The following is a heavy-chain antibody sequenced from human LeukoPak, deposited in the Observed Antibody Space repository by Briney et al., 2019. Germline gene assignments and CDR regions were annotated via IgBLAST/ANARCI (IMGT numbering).Heavy chain of an antibody. J-gene: IGHJ3*02. D-gene: IGHD1-26*01. CDR2: INPSGGST. V-gene: IGHV1-46*01. Sequence: GASVKVSCKASGYTFTSYYMHWVRQAPGQGLEWMGIINPSGGSTSYAQKFQGRVTMTRDTSTSTVYMELSSLRSEDTAVYYCAREGEAKGYIVGASDAFDIWGQGTMVTVSS. CDR3: AREGEAKGYIVGASDAFDI. CDR1: GYTFTSYY.